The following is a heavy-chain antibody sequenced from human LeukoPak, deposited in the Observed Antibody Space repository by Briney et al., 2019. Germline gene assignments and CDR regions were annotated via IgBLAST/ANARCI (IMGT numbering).Heavy chain of an antibody. V-gene: IGHV1-69*05. Sequence: ASVKVSCKASGGTFSSYAISWVRQAPGQGLEWMGGIIPIFGTANYAQKFQGRVTITTDESTSTAYMELSSLRSDDTAVYYCASRSVLMVYAPDAFDIWGQGTMVTVSS. CDR1: GGTFSSYA. CDR3: ASRSVLMVYAPDAFDI. D-gene: IGHD2-8*01. J-gene: IGHJ3*02. CDR2: IIPIFGTA.